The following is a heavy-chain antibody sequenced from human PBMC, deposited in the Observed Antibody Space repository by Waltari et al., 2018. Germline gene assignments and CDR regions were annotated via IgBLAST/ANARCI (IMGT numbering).Heavy chain of an antibody. V-gene: IGHV4-4*02. CDR2: IYHNGST. CDR3: ARDAIRAALDH. CDR1: GGSLRSTNG. Sequence: QVQLQESGPGLVKPSGTLSLTCAVSGGSLRSTNGWSWVRQPPGRGLGWIGEIYHNGSTSYNPSLGRRVTVSVDKSKNQFSLKVTSVTAADTAVYYCARDAIRAALDHWGPGILVTVSS. D-gene: IGHD6-25*01. J-gene: IGHJ4*02.